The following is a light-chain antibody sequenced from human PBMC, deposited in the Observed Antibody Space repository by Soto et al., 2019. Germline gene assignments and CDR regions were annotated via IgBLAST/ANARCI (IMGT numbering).Light chain of an antibody. V-gene: IGKV4-1*01. CDR2: WAS. Sequence: DIVMTQSPDSLAVSLGEXATINCKSSQSVLYSSDNKNYLGWYQQKPGKPPKLLIYWASARESGVPDRFSGSGSGTDFTLTISSLQAEDVAVYYCQQYYSTPFTFGPGTKVDIK. CDR3: QQYYSTPFT. J-gene: IGKJ3*01. CDR1: QSVLYSSDNKNY.